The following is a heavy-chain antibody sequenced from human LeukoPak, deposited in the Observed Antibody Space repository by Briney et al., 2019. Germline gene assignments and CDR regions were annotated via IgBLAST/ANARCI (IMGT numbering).Heavy chain of an antibody. CDR3: ARQERYIAARLGYMDV. CDR2: IYYSGST. J-gene: IGHJ6*03. V-gene: IGHV4-39*07. D-gene: IGHD6-6*01. CDR1: GGSISSSSYY. Sequence: PSETLSLTCTVSGGSISSSSYYWGWIRQPPGKGLEWIGSIYYSGSTYYNPSLKSRVTISVDTSKNQFSLKLSSVTAADTAVYYCARQERYIAARLGYMDVWGKGTTVTVSS.